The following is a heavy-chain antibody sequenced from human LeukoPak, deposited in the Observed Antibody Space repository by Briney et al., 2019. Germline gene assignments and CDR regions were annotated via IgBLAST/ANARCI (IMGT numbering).Heavy chain of an antibody. CDR1: GFTFSSYA. CDR2: VSGSGGST. J-gene: IGHJ4*02. CDR3: ARGGSGYSYGKIDS. D-gene: IGHD5-18*01. Sequence: PGGSLRLSCEASGFTFSSYAMSWVRQAPGKGLEWVPGVSGSGGSTVYADSVKGRFTISRDNAKNSLYLQMNSLRDEDTAVYYCARGGSGYSYGKIDSWGQGILVTVSS. V-gene: IGHV3-23*01.